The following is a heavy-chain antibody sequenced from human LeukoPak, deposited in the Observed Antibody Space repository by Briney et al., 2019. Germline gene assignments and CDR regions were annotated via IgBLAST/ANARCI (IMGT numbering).Heavy chain of an antibody. V-gene: IGHV3-21*01. CDR2: ISSSSSYI. CDR1: GFTFSSYS. D-gene: IGHD6-13*01. CDR3: ARVAHPGRPFIAAAGINYYYYYGMDV. Sequence: GGSLRLSCAASGFTFSSYSMNWVRQAPGKGLEWVSSISSSSSYIYYADSVKGRFTISRDNAKNSLYLQMNSLRAEDTAVYYCARVAHPGRPFIAAAGINYYYYYGMDVWGQGTTVTVSS. J-gene: IGHJ6*02.